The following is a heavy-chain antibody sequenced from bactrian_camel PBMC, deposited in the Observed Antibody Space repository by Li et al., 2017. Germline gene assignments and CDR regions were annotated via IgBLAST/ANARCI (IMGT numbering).Heavy chain of an antibody. V-gene: IGHV3S36*01. D-gene: IGHD1*01. CDR2: SDHSGTTI. CDR1: GYTYERTC. J-gene: IGHJ4*01. Sequence: DVQLVESGGGSVQAGGSLRLSCAASGYTYERTCMGWVRQAPGKGLEWVSYSDHSGTTITYADSVKGRFIMTQDNAKNVVSLQMSSLKPEDTAHYYCTTGSTLWENYWGQGTQVTVS. CDR3: TTGSTLWENY.